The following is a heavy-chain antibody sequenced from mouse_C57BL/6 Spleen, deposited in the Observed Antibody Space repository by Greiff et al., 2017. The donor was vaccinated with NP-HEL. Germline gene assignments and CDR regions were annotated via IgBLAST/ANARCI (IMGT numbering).Heavy chain of an antibody. CDR1: GYTFTSYW. D-gene: IGHD1-2*01. CDR2: IYPGSGST. CDR3: ARILLRLYAMDY. Sequence: QVQLKQPGAELVKPGASVKMSCKASGYTFTSYWITWVKQRPGQGLEWIGDIYPGSGSTNYNEKFKSKATLTVDTSSSTAYMQLSSLTSEDSAVYYCARILLRLYAMDYWGQGTSVTVSS. J-gene: IGHJ4*01. V-gene: IGHV1-55*01.